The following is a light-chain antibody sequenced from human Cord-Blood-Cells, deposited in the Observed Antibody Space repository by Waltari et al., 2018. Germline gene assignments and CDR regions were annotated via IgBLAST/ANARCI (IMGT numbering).Light chain of an antibody. V-gene: IGLV2-23*01. J-gene: IGLJ3*02. CDR3: CSCAYGSTWV. Sequence: QSALTQPASVSGSPGQSITISCTGTSSDVGSYNLVSWYQQHPGKAPKLMIYEGSKRPSGVSIRFSGSKSGNTASLTLSGLLAEDEADDYCCSCAYGSTWVFGGGTKLTVL. CDR1: SSDVGSYNL. CDR2: EGS.